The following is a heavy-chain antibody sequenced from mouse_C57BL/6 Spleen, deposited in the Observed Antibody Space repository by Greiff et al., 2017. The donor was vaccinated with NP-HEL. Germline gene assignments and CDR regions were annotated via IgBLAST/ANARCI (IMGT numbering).Heavy chain of an antibody. CDR2: IDPSDSYT. V-gene: IGHV1-69*01. J-gene: IGHJ2*01. CDR1: GYTFTSYW. CDR3: ARFGVYFDY. Sequence: VQLQQPGAELMMPGASVKLSCKASGYTFTSYWMHWVKQRPGQGLEWIGEIDPSDSYTNYNQKFKGKSTLTVDKSSSTAYMQLSSLTSEDSAVYYCARFGVYFDYWGQGTTLTVSS. D-gene: IGHD3-1*01.